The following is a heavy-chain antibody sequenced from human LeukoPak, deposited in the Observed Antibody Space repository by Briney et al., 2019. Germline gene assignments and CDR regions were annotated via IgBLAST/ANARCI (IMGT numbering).Heavy chain of an antibody. D-gene: IGHD3-9*01. CDR1: GFTFSSYA. CDR2: ISYDGSNK. J-gene: IGHJ4*02. CDR3: ARFSDTLVRALDY. Sequence: GGSLRLSCAASGFTFSSYAMQGVREARGKGVEGVAVISYDGSNKYYADSVKGRFTISRDNSKNTLYLQMNSLRAEDTAVYYCARFSDTLVRALDYWGQGTLVTVSS. V-gene: IGHV3-30-3*01.